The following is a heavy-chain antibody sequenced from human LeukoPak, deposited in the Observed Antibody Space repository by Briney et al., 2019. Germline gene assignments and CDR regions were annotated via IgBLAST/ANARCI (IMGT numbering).Heavy chain of an antibody. CDR3: ARDSKTFAFDI. Sequence: GRSLGLSCAASGFTFSSYGMHWVRQAPGKGLEWVAVIWYDGSNKYYADSVKGRFTISRDNSKNTLYLQMNSLRAEDTAVYYCARDSKTFAFDIWGQGTMVTVSS. D-gene: IGHD2-2*01. CDR2: IWYDGSNK. CDR1: GFTFSSYG. V-gene: IGHV3-33*01. J-gene: IGHJ3*02.